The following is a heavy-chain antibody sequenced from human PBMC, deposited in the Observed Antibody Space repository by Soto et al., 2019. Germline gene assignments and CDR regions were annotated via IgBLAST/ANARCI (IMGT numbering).Heavy chain of an antibody. CDR2: IIPIFGTA. CDR3: ASRYCTNGVCYYYYGMDV. CDR1: GGTFSSYA. V-gene: IGHV1-69*13. D-gene: IGHD2-8*01. Sequence: GASVKVSCKASGGTFSSYAISWVRQAPGQGLEWMGGIIPIFGTANYAQKLQGRVTITADESTSTAYMELSSLRSEDTAVYYCASRYCTNGVCYYYYGMDVWGQGTTVTVSS. J-gene: IGHJ6*02.